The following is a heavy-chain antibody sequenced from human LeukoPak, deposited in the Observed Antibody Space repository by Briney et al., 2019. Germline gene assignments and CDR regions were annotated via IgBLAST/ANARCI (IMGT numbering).Heavy chain of an antibody. Sequence: GGSLRLSCAASGFTFSSYGMHWVRQAPGKGLEWVAFIRYDGSNKYYADSVKGRFTISRDNSKNTLYLQMNSLRAEDTAVYYCAKARFLEWLSLDYFDYWGQGTLVTVSS. CDR2: IRYDGSNK. CDR3: AKARFLEWLSLDYFDY. D-gene: IGHD3-3*01. CDR1: GFTFSSYG. J-gene: IGHJ4*02. V-gene: IGHV3-30*02.